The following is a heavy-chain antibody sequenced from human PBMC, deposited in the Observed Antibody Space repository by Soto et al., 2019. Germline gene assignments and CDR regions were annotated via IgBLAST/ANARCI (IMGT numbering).Heavy chain of an antibody. CDR1: GFTFSSYE. Sequence: LRLSCTASGFTFSSYEMTWVRQAPGKGLEWISYITSGGTTYYADSAKGRFTISRDNAKNSLYLHLNSLTAEDTTIYYCARVLYATWSSFDYWGQGTLVTVSS. V-gene: IGHV3-48*03. D-gene: IGHD1-26*01. CDR3: ARVLYATWSSFDY. CDR2: ITSGGTT. J-gene: IGHJ4*02.